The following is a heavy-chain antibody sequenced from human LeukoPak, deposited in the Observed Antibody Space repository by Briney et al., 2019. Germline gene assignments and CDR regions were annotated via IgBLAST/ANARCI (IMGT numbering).Heavy chain of an antibody. J-gene: IGHJ4*02. CDR2: ISANGRST. Sequence: GGSLRLSCVASGFTFTSYAMSWVRQAPGTGLEWISAISANGRSTYHADSVKGQFTISRDISKNTLYLQMNSLRAEDTAVYYCAKVAGSSGYYPDFWGQGTLVTVSS. D-gene: IGHD3-22*01. CDR1: GFTFTSYA. V-gene: IGHV3-23*01. CDR3: AKVAGSSGYYPDF.